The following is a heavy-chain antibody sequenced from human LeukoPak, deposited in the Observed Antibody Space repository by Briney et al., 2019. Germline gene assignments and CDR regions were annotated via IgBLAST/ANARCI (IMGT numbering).Heavy chain of an antibody. V-gene: IGHV1-2*02. J-gene: IGHJ3*02. Sequence: ASVKVSCKASGYSFSGYYMHWVRQAPGQGLEWMGWINPNTGATNYAQKFQGRVTMTRDTSINTAYMDLSRLTSDDTAVYYCARDMYYYDSSGIWGQGTMVTVSS. D-gene: IGHD3-22*01. CDR1: GYSFSGYY. CDR2: INPNTGAT. CDR3: ARDMYYYDSSGI.